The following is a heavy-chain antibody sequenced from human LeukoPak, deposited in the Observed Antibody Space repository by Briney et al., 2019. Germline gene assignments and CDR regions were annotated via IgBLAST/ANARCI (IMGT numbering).Heavy chain of an antibody. CDR2: ISNSGSTV. V-gene: IGHV3-11*01. CDR1: GFTFRDYY. CDR3: ALGTINKDYYFGMDV. Sequence: PGGSLRLSCAASGFTFRDYYMTWLRQAPGKGLEWLSYISNSGSTVFYADSIKGRLTVSRDNAKRSLYLQIESLRDDDTAVYHCALGTINKDYYFGMDVWGQGTTVTVSS. J-gene: IGHJ6*02. D-gene: IGHD2-8*01.